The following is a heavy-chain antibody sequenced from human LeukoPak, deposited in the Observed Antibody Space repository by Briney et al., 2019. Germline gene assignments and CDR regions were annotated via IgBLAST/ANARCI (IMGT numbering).Heavy chain of an antibody. CDR3: ARGWFHAIDY. D-gene: IGHD2/OR15-2a*01. CDR1: GFTFSSFY. V-gene: IGHV3-7*01. CDR2: INQGGGET. Sequence: GGSLRLSCTVSGFTFSSFYMSWVRQAPGKGVEWVANINQGGGETNYVDSVKGRFTISRDNAKKSLYLQLNSLRADDTAVYYCARGWFHAIDYWGQGTLVTVSS. J-gene: IGHJ4*02.